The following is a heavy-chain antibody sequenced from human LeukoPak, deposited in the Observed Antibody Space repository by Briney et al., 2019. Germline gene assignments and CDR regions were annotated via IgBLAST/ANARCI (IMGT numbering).Heavy chain of an antibody. CDR3: RMTTVTTVSGA. D-gene: IGHD4-17*01. V-gene: IGHV3-73*01. CDR1: GFTFSGSA. CDR2: IRTKDNNYAT. J-gene: IGHJ5*02. Sequence: GGSLKLSCAASGFTFSGSAMHWVRQASGKGLEWVSRIRTKDNNYATAYAASVKGRFTISRDDSKNTAYLQMNSLKTEDTAVYYCRMTTVTTVSGAWGQGTLVTVS.